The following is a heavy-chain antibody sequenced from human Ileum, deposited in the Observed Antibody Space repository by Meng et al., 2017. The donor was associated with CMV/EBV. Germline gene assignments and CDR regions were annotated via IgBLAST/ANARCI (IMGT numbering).Heavy chain of an antibody. J-gene: IGHJ4*02. CDR2: INHSGST. CDR1: GGFFSCYY. V-gene: IGHV4-34*02. CDR3: ARGQLVLNY. Sequence: GQLTQWGGGLLKPSWTLSLTCAVYGGFFSCYYLSWIRQPPGKGLEWIGEINHSGSTDYNPSLKSRVTILQDTSKGQFSLKLTSVTAADTAVYYCARGQLVLNYWGQGTLVTVSS. D-gene: IGHD1-1*01.